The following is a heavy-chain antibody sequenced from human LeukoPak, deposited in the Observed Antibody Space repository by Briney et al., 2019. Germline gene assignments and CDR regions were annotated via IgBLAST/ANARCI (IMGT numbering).Heavy chain of an antibody. D-gene: IGHD3-9*01. Sequence: GGALRLSCAASVFTFSSYGMHCVRHAPRKGREWVALISYDGSNKYYADSVKGRFTISRDNSKNTLYPQMNSLRAEDTAVYYCAKGEYYDILTGYPPTDWGQGTLVTVSS. CDR3: AKGEYYDILTGYPPTD. CDR2: ISYDGSNK. J-gene: IGHJ4*02. CDR1: VFTFSSYG. V-gene: IGHV3-30*18.